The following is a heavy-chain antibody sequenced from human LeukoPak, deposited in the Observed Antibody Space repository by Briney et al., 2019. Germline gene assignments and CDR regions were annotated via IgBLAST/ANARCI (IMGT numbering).Heavy chain of an antibody. J-gene: IGHJ1*01. CDR2: VSKSGST. CDR1: GDSISSSSYY. V-gene: IGHV4-39*01. CDR3: ANLLSGYFHY. Sequence: SETLSLTCTVSGDSISSSSYYWAWIRQPPGRWLEWIGMVSKSGSTYHNPSLESRVTISVDTSRNRFSLKLTSVTAADTAVFYCANLLSGYFHYWGQGTLVTVSS.